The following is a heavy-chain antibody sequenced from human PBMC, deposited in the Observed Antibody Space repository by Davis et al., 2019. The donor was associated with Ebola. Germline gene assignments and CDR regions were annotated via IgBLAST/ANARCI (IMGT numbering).Heavy chain of an antibody. CDR1: GGSFSGYY. Sequence: SETLSLTCAGYGGSFSGYYWSWIRQPPGKGLEWIGEINHSGSTNYNPSLKSRVTISVDTSKNQFSLKLSSVTAADTAVYYCARGVGARAGWFDPWGQGTLVTVSS. V-gene: IGHV4-34*01. D-gene: IGHD1-26*01. CDR3: ARGVGARAGWFDP. J-gene: IGHJ5*02. CDR2: INHSGST.